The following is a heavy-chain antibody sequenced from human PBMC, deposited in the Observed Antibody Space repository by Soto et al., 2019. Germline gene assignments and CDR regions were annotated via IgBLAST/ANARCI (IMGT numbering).Heavy chain of an antibody. CDR3: ARRYGKNAFDI. V-gene: IGHV4-59*01. D-gene: IGHD5-18*01. CDR1: GGSISSYY. J-gene: IGHJ3*02. Sequence: SETLSLTCTVSGGSISSYYWSWIRQPPWKGLEWIGYIYYSGSTNYNPSLKSRVTISVDTSKNQFSLKLSSVTAADTAVYYCARRYGKNAFDIWGQGTMVTVSS. CDR2: IYYSGST.